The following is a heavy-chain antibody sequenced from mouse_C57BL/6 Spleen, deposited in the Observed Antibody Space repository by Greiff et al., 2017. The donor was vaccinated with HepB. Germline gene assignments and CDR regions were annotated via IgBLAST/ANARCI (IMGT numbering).Heavy chain of an antibody. CDR2: IWWDDDK. V-gene: IGHV8-8*01. CDR1: GFSLSTFGMG. J-gene: IGHJ1*03. CDR3: ARMCDYYGSSWWYFDV. D-gene: IGHD1-1*01. Sequence: QVTLKVCGPGILQPSQTLSLTCSFSGFSLSTFGMGVGWIRQPSGKGLEWLAHIWWDDDKYYNPALKSRLTISKDTSKNQVFLKIANVDTADTATYYCARMCDYYGSSWWYFDVWGTGTTVTVSS.